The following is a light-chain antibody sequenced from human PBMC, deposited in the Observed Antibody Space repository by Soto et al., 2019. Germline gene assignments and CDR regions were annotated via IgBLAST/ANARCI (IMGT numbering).Light chain of an antibody. CDR3: QQSHSTPRT. V-gene: IGKV1-39*01. Sequence: DIQMTQSPSSLSASVGDRVTITCRASQSISSNLNWYQQKPGRAPDLLIYAASSLHSGVPSRFSGSASGTDFTLTLSSLQPEDSATYYCQQSHSTPRTFGQGTKVEIK. CDR1: QSISSN. J-gene: IGKJ1*01. CDR2: AAS.